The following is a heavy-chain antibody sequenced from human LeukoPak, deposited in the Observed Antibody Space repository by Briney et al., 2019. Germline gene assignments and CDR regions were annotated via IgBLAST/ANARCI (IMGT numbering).Heavy chain of an antibody. V-gene: IGHV1-69*05. CDR2: IIPIFGTA. CDR3: ARDRVLLGYY. D-gene: IGHD3-10*01. CDR1: GGTFSSYA. J-gene: IGHJ4*02. Sequence: EASVKVSCKASGGTFSSYAISWVRQAPGQGLEWMGRIIPIFGTANYAQKFQGRVTITTDESTSTACMELSSLRAEDTAVYYCARDRVLLGYYWGQGTLVTVSS.